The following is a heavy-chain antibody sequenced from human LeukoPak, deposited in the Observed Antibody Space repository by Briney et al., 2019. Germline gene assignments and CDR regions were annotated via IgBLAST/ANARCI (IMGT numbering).Heavy chain of an antibody. V-gene: IGHV3-15*01. J-gene: IGHJ1*01. CDR3: TTDRYYDNSELQFQH. Sequence: GGSLRLSCAASGFTLNNAWMSRVRQAPGKGLEWLGRIKRETDGGTIDYAAPVKGRFTISRDDSRNTLYLQMDSLKIEDTAVYYCTTDRYYDNSELQFQHWGQGTLVTVSS. CDR1: GFTLNNAW. CDR2: IKRETDGGTI. D-gene: IGHD3-22*01.